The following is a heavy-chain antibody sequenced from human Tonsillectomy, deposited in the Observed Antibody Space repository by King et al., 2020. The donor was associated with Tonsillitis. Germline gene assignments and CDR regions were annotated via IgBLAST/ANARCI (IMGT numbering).Heavy chain of an antibody. Sequence: VQLVQSGAEVKKPGASVKVSCKVSGYTLTELSMHWVRQAPGKGLEWMGGFDPEDVETIYAQKFLGRVSMTEDTSTDTAYMELRSLRSEDTAVYYCTTDPDYSDSDAFDFWGQGTMVTVSS. CDR1: GYTLTELS. CDR3: TTDPDYSDSDAFDF. D-gene: IGHD4-11*01. CDR2: FDPEDVET. J-gene: IGHJ3*01. V-gene: IGHV1-24*01.